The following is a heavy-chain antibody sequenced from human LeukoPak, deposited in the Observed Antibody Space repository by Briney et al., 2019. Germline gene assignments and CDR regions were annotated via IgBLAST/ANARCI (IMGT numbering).Heavy chain of an antibody. D-gene: IGHD5/OR15-5a*01. CDR2: ISGSGGST. Sequence: GGSLRLSCAASGFTFSSYAMSWVRQAPGKGLEWVSAISGSGGSTYYADSVKGRFTISRDNSKNTLYLQMNSLRAEDTAVYYCAKVFRRSVGYYYGMDVWGQGTTVTVSS. CDR3: AKVFRRSVGYYYGMDV. V-gene: IGHV3-23*01. CDR1: GFTFSSYA. J-gene: IGHJ6*02.